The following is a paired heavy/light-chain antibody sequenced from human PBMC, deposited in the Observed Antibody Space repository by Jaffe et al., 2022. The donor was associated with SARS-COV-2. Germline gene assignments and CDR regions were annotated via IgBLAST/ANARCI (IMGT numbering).Heavy chain of an antibody. V-gene: IGHV3-49*05. D-gene: IGHD6-19*01. J-gene: IGHJ5*02. CDR1: GFTFGDFA. Sequence: EVQLVESGGGLVKPGRSLRLSCTASGFTFGDFAMSWFRQAPGKGLQWLGFIRSKLYGGAAEYAASVRGRFTISRDDSKNTAFLQMDSLQVEDTAIYFCYRDLSDSGWYYRFDPWGQGTLVTVSS. CDR2: IRSKLYGGAA. CDR3: YRDLSDSGWYYRFDP.
Light chain of an antibody. CDR2: FAS. Sequence: EIVLTQSPDFRSVAPKEKVTLTCRASQTIGSSLHWFQQKPGQSPKLLIKFASQSFSGVPSRFSGSGSGTDFTLTINSLEAEDAATYYCHQSSSLPWTFGQGTKVEIK. J-gene: IGKJ1*01. CDR3: HQSSSLPWT. CDR1: QTIGSS. V-gene: IGKV6-21*01.